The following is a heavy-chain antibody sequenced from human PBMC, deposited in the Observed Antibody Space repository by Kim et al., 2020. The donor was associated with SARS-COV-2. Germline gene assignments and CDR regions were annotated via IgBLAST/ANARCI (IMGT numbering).Heavy chain of an antibody. J-gene: IGHJ5*01. CDR1: GGSISSYY. V-gene: IGHV4-59*01. D-gene: IGHD3-10*01. Sequence: SETLSLTCAVSGGSISSYYWSWIRQPPGKGLEWIGYIYYSGSTNYNPSLKSRVTISADTSKNQFSLKLNSVTAADTAAYYCARDKYYYGSGSYFFHNWF. CDR2: IYYSGST. CDR3: ARDKYYYGSGSYFFHNWF.